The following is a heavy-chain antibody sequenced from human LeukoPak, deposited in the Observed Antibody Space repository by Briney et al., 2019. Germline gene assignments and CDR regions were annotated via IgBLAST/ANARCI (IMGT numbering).Heavy chain of an antibody. V-gene: IGHV3-7*01. CDR3: ARGVWAPFDS. Sequence: GGSLRLSCAASGFSLSNYWMTWVRQAPGKGLEWVANIKQDGSEKNYVDSVKGRFSISRDNAKNSLILQMNSLRDEDTAVYYCARGVWAPFDSWGQGTMVSDSS. CDR2: IKQDGSEK. CDR1: GFSLSNYW. J-gene: IGHJ4*02. D-gene: IGHD7-27*01.